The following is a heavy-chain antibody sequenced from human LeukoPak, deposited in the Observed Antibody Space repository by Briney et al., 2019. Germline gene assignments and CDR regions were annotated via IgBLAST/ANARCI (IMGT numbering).Heavy chain of an antibody. CDR3: ATPRRVVVAAPPGCLDY. J-gene: IGHJ4*02. CDR1: GLTFSSYA. V-gene: IGHV3-23*01. D-gene: IGHD2-15*01. CDR2: ICGSGGST. Sequence: PGGSLRLSRAPSGLTFSSYAMSRVRQAPRKGQEWVSAICGSGGSTYYAASVKGRFTISRDNSKNTLYLQMNSLRAEDTAVYYCATPRRVVVAAPPGCLDYWGQGTLVTVSS.